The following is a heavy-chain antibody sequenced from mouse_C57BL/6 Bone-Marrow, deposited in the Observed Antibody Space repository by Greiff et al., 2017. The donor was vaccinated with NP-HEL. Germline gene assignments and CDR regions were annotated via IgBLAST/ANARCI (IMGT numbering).Heavy chain of an antibody. Sequence: EVQLMESGTVLARPGASVKMSCKTSGYTFTSYWLHWVKQRPGQGLEWIGAIYPGNSDTSYNQKFKGKAKLTAVTSASTAYLELSSLTNDDSAVYYCTYGNYYYAMDYWGQGTSVTVSS. J-gene: IGHJ4*01. CDR3: TYGNYYYAMDY. CDR2: IYPGNSDT. V-gene: IGHV1-5*01. D-gene: IGHD2-1*01. CDR1: GYTFTSYW.